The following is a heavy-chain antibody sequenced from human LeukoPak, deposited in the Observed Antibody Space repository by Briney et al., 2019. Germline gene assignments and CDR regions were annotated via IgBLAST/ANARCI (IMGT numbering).Heavy chain of an antibody. D-gene: IGHD3-22*01. CDR3: AKGYYDSSGYYVIGAFDI. CDR1: GFNFSSYA. Sequence: RPGGSLRLSCAASGFNFSSYAMTWVRQAPGKGLEWVSTVVGGGATFYADSVKGRFTISRDNSKNTLYLQMNSLRAEDTAVYYCAKGYYDSSGYYVIGAFDIWGQGTMVTVSS. J-gene: IGHJ3*02. V-gene: IGHV3-23*01. CDR2: VVGGGAT.